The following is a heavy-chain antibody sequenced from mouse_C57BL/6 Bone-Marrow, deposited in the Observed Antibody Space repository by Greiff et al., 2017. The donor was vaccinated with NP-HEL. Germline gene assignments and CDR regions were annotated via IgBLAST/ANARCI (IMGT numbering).Heavy chain of an antibody. V-gene: IGHV1-64*01. D-gene: IGHD1-1*01. CDR1: GYTFTSYW. CDR3: ARRLITTVGDY. Sequence: VQLQQPGAELVKPGASVKLSCKASGYTFTSYWMHWVKQRPGQGLEWIGMIHPNSGSTNYNEKFKSKATLTVDKSSSTAYMQLSSLTSEDSAVYYCARRLITTVGDYWGQGTTLTVSS. J-gene: IGHJ2*01. CDR2: IHPNSGST.